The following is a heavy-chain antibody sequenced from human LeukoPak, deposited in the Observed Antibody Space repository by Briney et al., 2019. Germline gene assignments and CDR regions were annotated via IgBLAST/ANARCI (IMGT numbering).Heavy chain of an antibody. Sequence: TGGSLRLSCAASGFTFSNYWMHWVRQAPGKGLVWVSLINSDGSSTTYADSMKGRFTISRDNAKNTLHPQMNSLRVEDTAVYYCTGDRSNWNDGDCWGQGTLVTVSS. CDR2: INSDGSST. CDR1: GFTFSNYW. V-gene: IGHV3-74*01. J-gene: IGHJ4*02. D-gene: IGHD1-20*01. CDR3: TGDRSNWNDGDC.